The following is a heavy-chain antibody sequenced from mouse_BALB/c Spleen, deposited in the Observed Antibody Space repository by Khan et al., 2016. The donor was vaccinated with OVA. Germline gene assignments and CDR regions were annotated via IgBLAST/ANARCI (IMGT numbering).Heavy chain of an antibody. Sequence: DLVKPGASVKLSCTASGYTFTSYWIHWIQQRPGKGLEWIGSIGPGSSNAYYTDMFKDKATLSVDTSSNTAYIQISSLSSEDSAFYFCARENYYVRSCYAMEYWGQGTSVTVSA. D-gene: IGHD1-1*01. CDR2: IGPGSSNA. V-gene: IGHV1S41*01. J-gene: IGHJ4*01. CDR1: GYTFTSYW. CDR3: ARENYYVRSCYAMEY.